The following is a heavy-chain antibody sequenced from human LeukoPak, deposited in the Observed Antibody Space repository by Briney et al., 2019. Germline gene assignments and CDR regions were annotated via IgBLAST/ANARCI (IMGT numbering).Heavy chain of an antibody. J-gene: IGHJ4*02. CDR1: GYTFTSYG. D-gene: IGHD6-13*01. CDR3: ARDIAAAGTGY. CDR2: ISAYNGNT. Sequence: ASVKVSCKASGYTFTSYGISWVRQAPGQGLEWMGWISAYNGNTNYAQKLQGRVTMTTDTSTSTAYMELSRLRSDDTAVYYCARDIAAAGTGYWGQGTLVTVSS. V-gene: IGHV1-18*01.